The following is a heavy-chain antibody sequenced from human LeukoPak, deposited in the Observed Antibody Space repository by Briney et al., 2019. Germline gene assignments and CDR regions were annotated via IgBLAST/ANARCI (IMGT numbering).Heavy chain of an antibody. CDR1: GGSFSGYY. Sequence: SETLSLTCAVYGGSFSGYYWSWIRQPPGKGLEWIGSIYYSGSTYYNPSLKSRVTISVDTSKNQFSLKLSSVTAADTAVYYCARAPGAPDLWGRGTLVTVSS. J-gene: IGHJ2*01. D-gene: IGHD1-14*01. V-gene: IGHV4-34*01. CDR3: ARAPGAPDL. CDR2: IYYSGST.